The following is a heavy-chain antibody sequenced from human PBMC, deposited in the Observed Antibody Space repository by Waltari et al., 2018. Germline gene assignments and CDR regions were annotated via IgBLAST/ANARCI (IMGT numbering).Heavy chain of an antibody. D-gene: IGHD6-13*01. V-gene: IGHV4-38-2*02. CDR1: GYSISRDYY. J-gene: IGHJ4*02. Sequence: QVQLQESGPGLVKPSETLSLTCTVSGYSISRDYYWGWIRQPPGKGLEWIGNIYHSGNTYYNPSLKSRVTISVDTSKNQFSLKLTSVTAADTAVYYCARERRNTWYYFDYWGQGTLVTVSS. CDR2: IYHSGNT. CDR3: ARERRNTWYYFDY.